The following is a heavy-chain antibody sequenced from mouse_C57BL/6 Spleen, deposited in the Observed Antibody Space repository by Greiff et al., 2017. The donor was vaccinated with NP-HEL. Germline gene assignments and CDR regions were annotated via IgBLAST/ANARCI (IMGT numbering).Heavy chain of an antibody. CDR2: IWGGGST. Sequence: QVQLKESGPGLVAPSQSLSITCTVSGFSLTSYGVDWVRQPPGTGLEWLGVIWGGGSTNYNSALMSRLSISQDNSKSQVFLKMNSLQTDDTAMYYCAKHEGLHYYGSSYDAMDYWGQGTSVTVSS. V-gene: IGHV2-9*01. J-gene: IGHJ4*01. D-gene: IGHD1-1*01. CDR3: AKHEGLHYYGSSYDAMDY. CDR1: GFSLTSYG.